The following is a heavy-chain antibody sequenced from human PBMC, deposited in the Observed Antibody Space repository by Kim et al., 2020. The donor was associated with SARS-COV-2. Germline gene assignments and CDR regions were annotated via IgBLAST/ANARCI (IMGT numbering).Heavy chain of an antibody. D-gene: IGHD6-13*01. CDR3: TKRERIAAAGTISV. J-gene: IGHJ4*02. V-gene: IGHV3-23*01. Sequence: AGSWKGRVTITRDNSQNTLYLQVKSLSAEDTAVYYCTKRERIAAAGTISVWGQGTLVTVSS.